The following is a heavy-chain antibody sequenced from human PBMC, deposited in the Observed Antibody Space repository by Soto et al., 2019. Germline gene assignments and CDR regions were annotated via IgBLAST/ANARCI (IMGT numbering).Heavy chain of an antibody. Sequence: ASVKVSCKASGYTFTSSGISWVRQAPGQGLEWMGWISTDNGNTKYAQNFQGRVSMTRDTSTSTAYMELSSLRSEDTAVYYCARVVITFGGVIGTFDYWGQGTLGTVSS. CDR3: ARVVITFGGVIGTFDY. D-gene: IGHD3-16*02. V-gene: IGHV1-18*01. CDR2: ISTDNGNT. J-gene: IGHJ4*02. CDR1: GYTFTSSG.